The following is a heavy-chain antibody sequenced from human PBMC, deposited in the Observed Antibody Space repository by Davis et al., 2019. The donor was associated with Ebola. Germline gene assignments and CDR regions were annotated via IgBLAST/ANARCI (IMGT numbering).Heavy chain of an antibody. V-gene: IGHV3-21*01. D-gene: IGHD3/OR15-3a*01. Sequence: GESLKISCAASGFTFSSYRMNWVRQAPGKGLEWVSSISSSSGYIYYADSVKGRFTISRDNAKNSLYLQMNGLRDEDTAVYYCVTLGMTGLGGQLLDAFDIWGQGTMVTVSS. CDR1: GFTFSSYR. CDR2: ISSSSGYI. J-gene: IGHJ3*02. CDR3: VTLGMTGLGGQLLDAFDI.